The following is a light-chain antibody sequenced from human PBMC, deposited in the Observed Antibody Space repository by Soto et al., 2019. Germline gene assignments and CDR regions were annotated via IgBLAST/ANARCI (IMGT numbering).Light chain of an antibody. CDR1: QSISTW. J-gene: IGKJ1*01. Sequence: DIQMTQSPSTLSASVGDRVTITCRASQSISTWLAWYQQKPGKAPKLLIYRASSLESGVPLRFSGSGSGTEFTLTISSLQPDDFATYYCQQYNSYSTFGQGTRWIS. CDR3: QQYNSYST. CDR2: RAS. V-gene: IGKV1-5*01.